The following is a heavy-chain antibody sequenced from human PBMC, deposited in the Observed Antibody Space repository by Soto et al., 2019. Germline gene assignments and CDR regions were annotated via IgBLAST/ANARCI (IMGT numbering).Heavy chain of an antibody. J-gene: IGHJ4*02. CDR1: GYTFTNFG. D-gene: IGHD3-16*01. Sequence: QVQLVQSGAEVKKPGASVKVSCKASGYTFTNFGITWVRQAPGHGFEWMGRIRAYTGNTNYAQKCQGRVTMTTDTSPSTAYMEVRSLRFDDTAVYYCARGGTPMDYWGQGTLVTVSS. CDR2: IRAYTGNT. CDR3: ARGGTPMDY. V-gene: IGHV1-18*01.